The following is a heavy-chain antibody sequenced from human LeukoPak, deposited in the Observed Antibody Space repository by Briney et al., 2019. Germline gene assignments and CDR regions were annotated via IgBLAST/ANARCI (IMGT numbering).Heavy chain of an antibody. J-gene: IGHJ4*02. CDR2: IPYDGSDK. V-gene: IGHV3-30*02. D-gene: IGHD4-11*01. CDR3: AAMTSVTTGDY. Sequence: AGGSLTLSCAASGFPFSSYGMHWVRQAPGKGLEWVAFIPYDGSDKFYADSVKGRFTISRDNSKNTLYLQMNSLRAEDTAVYYCAAMTSVTTGDYWGQGTLVTVSS. CDR1: GFPFSSYG.